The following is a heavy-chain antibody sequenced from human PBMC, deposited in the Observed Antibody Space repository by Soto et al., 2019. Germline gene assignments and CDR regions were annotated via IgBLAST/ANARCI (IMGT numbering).Heavy chain of an antibody. CDR3: AKDSGMVRGVWSSEIEPWFDT. V-gene: IGHV3-30*18. CDR2: ISYDGSNK. Sequence: PGGSLRLSCAASGFTFSSYGMHWVRQAPGKGLEWVAVISYDGSNKYYADSMKGRFTISRDNSKNTLYLQMNSLRAEDTAVYYCAKDSGMVRGVWSSEIEPWFDTWGQGTLVTVSS. J-gene: IGHJ5*02. CDR1: GFTFSSYG. D-gene: IGHD3-10*01.